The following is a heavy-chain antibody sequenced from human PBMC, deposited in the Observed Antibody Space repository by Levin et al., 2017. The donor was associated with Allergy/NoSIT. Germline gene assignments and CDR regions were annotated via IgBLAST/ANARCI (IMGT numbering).Heavy chain of an antibody. D-gene: IGHD4-17*01. V-gene: IGHV3-21*03. Sequence: GGSLRLSCAASGFTFSTYTMNWVRQAPGKGLEWVSSISSSGNYIYYADSMKGRFTISRDNAKHSLFLQMNSLRAEDTAVYYCARANYGEPPRYDYWGQGSLVTVSS. J-gene: IGHJ4*02. CDR2: ISSSGNYI. CDR3: ARANYGEPPRYDY. CDR1: GFTFSTYT.